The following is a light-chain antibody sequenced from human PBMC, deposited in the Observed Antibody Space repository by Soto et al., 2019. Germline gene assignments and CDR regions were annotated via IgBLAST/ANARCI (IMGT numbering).Light chain of an antibody. V-gene: IGKV1-5*03. J-gene: IGKJ2*01. CDR1: QDITNY. Sequence: TVTFQASQDITNYLNWYQQKPGKAPNLLIYKASNLASGVPSRFTGGGSGTDFTLTINSLQPDDFATYFCQQYNSYPYTFGQGTKLDIK. CDR2: KAS. CDR3: QQYNSYPYT.